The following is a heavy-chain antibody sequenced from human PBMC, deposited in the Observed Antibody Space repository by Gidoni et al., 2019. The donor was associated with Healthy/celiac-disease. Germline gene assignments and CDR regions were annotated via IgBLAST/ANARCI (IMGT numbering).Heavy chain of an antibody. CDR1: RFTFIISA. CDR3: AKGRLNYVFWSGYDDYYYYYGMDV. J-gene: IGHJ6*02. D-gene: IGHD3-3*01. Sequence: DVQLLWSEGGLVQPVGSLRVSCAASRFTFIISALSWVRQAPGKGLEWVSAISGSGGSTYYVDSVKGRFTISRENSKNTLYLQMNSLRAEDTAVYYCAKGRLNYVFWSGYDDYYYYYGMDVWGQGTTVTVSS. CDR2: ISGSGGST. V-gene: IGHV3-23*01.